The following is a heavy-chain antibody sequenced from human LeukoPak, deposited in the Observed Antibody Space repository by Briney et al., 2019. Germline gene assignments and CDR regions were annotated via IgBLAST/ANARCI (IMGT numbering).Heavy chain of an antibody. CDR1: RFTFSSYE. J-gene: IGHJ4*02. V-gene: IGHV3-48*03. D-gene: IGHD2/OR15-2a*01. CDR3: ARGPSGGNRLWMDY. CDR2: ISSSGSTI. Sequence: GGSLRLSCAASRFTFSSYEMNWVRQAPGKGLEWVSYISSSGSTIYYADSVKGRFIISRDNAKNTLYLQMNSLRAEDTAVYYCARGPSGGNRLWMDYWGQGTLVTVSS.